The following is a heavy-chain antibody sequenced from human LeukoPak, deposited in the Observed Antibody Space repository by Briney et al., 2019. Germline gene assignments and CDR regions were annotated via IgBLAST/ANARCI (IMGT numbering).Heavy chain of an antibody. D-gene: IGHD5-24*01. CDR2: FYHGGST. J-gene: IGHJ4*02. V-gene: IGHV4-38-2*02. CDR3: ARLVIRRWLQLRYFDY. Sequence: PSETLSLTCTVSGYSISTGYYWDWIRQPPGKGLEWIGTFYHGGSTYYNPSLKSRVTISVDTSKNQFSLKLSSVTAADTAVYYCARLVIRRWLQLRYFDYWGQGTLVTVSS. CDR1: GYSISTGYY.